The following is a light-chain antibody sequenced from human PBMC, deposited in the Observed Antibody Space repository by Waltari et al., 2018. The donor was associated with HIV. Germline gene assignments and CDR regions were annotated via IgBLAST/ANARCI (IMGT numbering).Light chain of an antibody. Sequence: QSALTQPASVSGSPGQSITISCTGTSSGVGAYNYVCWYQQHPGKAPKLMIYDVSTRPSGVPAVSSGPKSGNMASLPVSGLQPEDEADYYCSSSAGSNNPYVFGTGPKVTVL. CDR2: DVS. CDR3: SSSAGSNNPYV. V-gene: IGLV2-8*01. J-gene: IGLJ1*01. CDR1: SSGVGAYNY.